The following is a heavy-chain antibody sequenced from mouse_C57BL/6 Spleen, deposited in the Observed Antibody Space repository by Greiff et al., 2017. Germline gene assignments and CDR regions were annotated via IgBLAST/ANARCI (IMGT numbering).Heavy chain of an antibody. V-gene: IGHV6-3*01. CDR2: IRLKSDNYAT. CDR3: TCGGLRRSAWFAY. Sequence: EVKVEESGGGLVQPGGSMKLSCVASGFTFSNYWMNWVRQSPEKGLEWVAQIRLKSDNYATHYAESVKGRFTISRDDSKSSVYLQMNNLRAEVTGIYYCTCGGLRRSAWFAYWGQGTLVTVSA. D-gene: IGHD2-2*01. J-gene: IGHJ3*01. CDR1: GFTFSNYW.